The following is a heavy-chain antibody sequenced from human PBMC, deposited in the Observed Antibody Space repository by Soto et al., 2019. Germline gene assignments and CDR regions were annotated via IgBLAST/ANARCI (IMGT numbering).Heavy chain of an antibody. CDR2: TSYTSRWHN. J-gene: IGHJ6*02. CDR1: GDSVSNSGTA. CDR3: AKRRHSYYAMDV. V-gene: IGHV6-1*01. D-gene: IGHD3-3*02. Sequence: PSQTLSLTCAISGDSVSNSGTAWNWIRQSPSRGLEWLGRTSYTSRWHNEYAVSVKSRIIINADTAKNQFSLQLSSVTPEDTAVYYCAKRRHSYYAMDVWGQGTTVTVSS.